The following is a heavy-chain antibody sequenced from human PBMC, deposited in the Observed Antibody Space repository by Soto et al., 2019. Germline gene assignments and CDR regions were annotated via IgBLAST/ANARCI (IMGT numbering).Heavy chain of an antibody. D-gene: IGHD6-13*01. V-gene: IGHV3-23*01. J-gene: IGHJ4*02. CDR2: IIDSGGST. Sequence: EVQLLESGGGLVQPGGSLRLSCAASGFTFSSYAMSWVRQAPGKGLEWVSAIIDSGGSTYYADSVKGRFTISRDNPKNTLYLQMNSLRADDTALYYCEKDFIMAAAGPIDYWGQGTLVTVSS. CDR1: GFTFSSYA. CDR3: EKDFIMAAAGPIDY.